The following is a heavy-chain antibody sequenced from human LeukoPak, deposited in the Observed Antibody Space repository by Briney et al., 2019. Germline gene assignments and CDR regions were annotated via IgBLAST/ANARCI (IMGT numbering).Heavy chain of an antibody. CDR1: GFAFSSYA. J-gene: IGHJ6*04. CDR2: IRGSGGST. CDR3: AEDGIRDFDWLLRRACGHMDV. V-gene: IGHV3-23*01. Sequence: GGSLRLSCAASGFAFSSYAMSWVRQASGKWLQWVSAIRGSGGSTYYADSVKGRFTISRDNSQNTLYLQMNSLRAEDTAFFFQAEDGIRDFDWLLRRACGHMDVWDKGTTVTVSS. D-gene: IGHD3-9*01.